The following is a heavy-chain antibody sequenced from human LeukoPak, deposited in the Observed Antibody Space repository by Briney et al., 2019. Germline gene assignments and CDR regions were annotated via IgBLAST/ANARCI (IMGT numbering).Heavy chain of an antibody. Sequence: GGSLRLSCAASGFTFSGYAMTWVRQAPGKGLEWLSHISSTGGTIYYADSVKGQLTVSRDNAKNSLYLQMNSLRAEDTAVYYCAKSDPYGDSLIEIWGQGALVTVSS. V-gene: IGHV3-48*03. CDR3: AKSDPYGDSLIEI. CDR1: GFTFSGYA. CDR2: ISSTGGTI. D-gene: IGHD4-17*01. J-gene: IGHJ4*02.